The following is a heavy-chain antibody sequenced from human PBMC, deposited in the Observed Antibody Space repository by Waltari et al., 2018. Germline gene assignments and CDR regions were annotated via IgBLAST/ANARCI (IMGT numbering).Heavy chain of an antibody. Sequence: KMVESGGGLVWPGGALTRSCAASGFSFREYYMSWIRQAPGKGLGLVSYISSSGTTILYADSVKGRFTISRDNAKNSLHMEMNNLRAEDTAVYYCARGITSAFDYWGQGSLVTVSS. CDR1: GFSFREYY. D-gene: IGHD1-20*01. CDR2: ISSSGTTI. J-gene: IGHJ4*02. CDR3: ARGITSAFDY. V-gene: IGHV3-11*01.